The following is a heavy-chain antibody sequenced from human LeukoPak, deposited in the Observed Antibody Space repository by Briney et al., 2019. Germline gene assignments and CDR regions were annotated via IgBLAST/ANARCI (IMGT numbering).Heavy chain of an antibody. CDR2: ISSSGSTI. V-gene: IGHV3-11*04. Sequence: PGGSLKLSCAASGFTFSDYYMSWIRQAPGKGLEWVSYISSSGSTIYYADSVKGRFTISRDNSKNTVDLQMNSLRAEDTAVYYCARGHDYDSSVAYWGQGTLVTVSS. D-gene: IGHD3-22*01. CDR1: GFTFSDYY. J-gene: IGHJ4*02. CDR3: ARGHDYDSSVAY.